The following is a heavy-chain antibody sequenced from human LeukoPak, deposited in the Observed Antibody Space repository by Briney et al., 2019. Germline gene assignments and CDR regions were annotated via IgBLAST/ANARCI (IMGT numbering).Heavy chain of an antibody. J-gene: IGHJ6*02. CDR2: INHSGST. D-gene: IGHD3-22*01. Sequence: PSETLSLTCAVYGGSFSGYYWSWIRQPPGKGLEWIGEINHSGSTNYNPSLKSRVTISVDTSKNQFSLKLSSVTAADTAVYYCARPSWHDRSHYGMDVWGQGTTVTVSS. CDR1: GGSFSGYY. CDR3: ARPSWHDRSHYGMDV. V-gene: IGHV4-34*01.